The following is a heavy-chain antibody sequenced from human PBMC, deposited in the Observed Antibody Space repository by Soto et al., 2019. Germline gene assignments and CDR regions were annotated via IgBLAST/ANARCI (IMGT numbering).Heavy chain of an antibody. D-gene: IGHD3-22*01. Sequence: PGGSLRLSCAASGFTFSDYYMSWIRQAPGKGLEWVSYISSSGSTIYYADSVKGRFTISRDNAKNSLYLQMNSLRAEDTAVYYCASSPNYYDTRFGWFDPWGQGTLVTVSS. J-gene: IGHJ5*02. CDR3: ASSPNYYDTRFGWFDP. CDR1: GFTFSDYY. V-gene: IGHV3-11*01. CDR2: ISSSGSTI.